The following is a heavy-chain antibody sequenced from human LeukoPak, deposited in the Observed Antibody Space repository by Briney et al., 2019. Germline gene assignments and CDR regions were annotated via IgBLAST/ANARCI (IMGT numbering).Heavy chain of an antibody. CDR2: IYYSGST. D-gene: IGHD6-13*01. J-gene: IGHJ6*02. CDR3: ARDRIPGIAAHYYYYGMDV. V-gene: IGHV4-59*01. Sequence: SETLSLTCTISGGSIGNYYWTWIRQPPGKGLEWIGYIYYSGSTNYNPSLKSRVTISVDTSKNQFSLKLSSVTAADTAVYYCARDRIPGIAAHYYYYGMDVWGQGTTVTVSS. CDR1: GGSIGNYY.